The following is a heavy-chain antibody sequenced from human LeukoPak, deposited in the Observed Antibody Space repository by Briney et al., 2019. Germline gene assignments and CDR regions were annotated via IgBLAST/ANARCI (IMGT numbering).Heavy chain of an antibody. D-gene: IGHD3-10*01. V-gene: IGHV4-4*07. J-gene: IGHJ4*02. Sequence: PSETLSLTCTVSGGSISNDYWSWIRQADGKELEWIGRIYTRGSTNYNTSLKSRVTISLDKSKKQVSLNLNSVTAADTAVYYCARGGTYGSGRNQHTTLDYWGQGTLVTVSS. CDR2: IYTRGST. CDR1: GGSISNDY. CDR3: ARGGTYGSGRNQHTTLDY.